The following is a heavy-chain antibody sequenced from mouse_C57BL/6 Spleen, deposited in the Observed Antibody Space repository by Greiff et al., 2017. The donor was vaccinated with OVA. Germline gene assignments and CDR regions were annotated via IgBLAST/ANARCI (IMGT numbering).Heavy chain of an antibody. CDR2: IDPSDSET. V-gene: IGHV1-52*01. CDR1: GYTFTSYW. D-gene: IGHD2-4*01. J-gene: IGHJ3*01. CDR3: ASLDYDDAY. Sequence: KQSCKASGYTFTSYWMHWVKQRPIQGLEWIGNIDPSDSETHYNQKFKDKATLTVDKSSSTAYMQLSSLTSEDSAVYYCASLDYDDAYWGQGTLVTVSA.